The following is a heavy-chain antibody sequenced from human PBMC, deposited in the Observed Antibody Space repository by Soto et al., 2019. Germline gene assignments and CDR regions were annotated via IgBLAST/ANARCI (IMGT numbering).Heavy chain of an antibody. J-gene: IGHJ6*02. CDR1: GGSFSGYY. Sequence: QVQLQQWGAGLLKPSETLSLTCAVYGGSFSGYYWSWIRQPPGKGLEWSGEINHSGSTNYNPSLKSRVTISVGTSKNQFSLKLSSVTAADTAVYYCARAYCSSTSCYRPHHYYYYYGMDVWGQGTTVTVSS. V-gene: IGHV4-34*01. CDR3: ARAYCSSTSCYRPHHYYYYYGMDV. CDR2: INHSGST. D-gene: IGHD2-2*01.